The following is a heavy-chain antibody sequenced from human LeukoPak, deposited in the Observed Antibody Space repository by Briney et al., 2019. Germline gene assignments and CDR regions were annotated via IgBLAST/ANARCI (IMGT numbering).Heavy chain of an antibody. CDR2: SYLRGGT. CDR1: GFTFTNSW. CDR3: ARSGTWLL. V-gene: IGHV3-53*01. Sequence: GGSLRLSCAASGFTFTNSWMAWVRQAPGKGLEWVSVSYLRGGTYYADSVKGRFTVSRDISKKMLFLQMNSLRVEDTAVYYCARSGTWLLWGQGTLVTVSS. J-gene: IGHJ4*02. D-gene: IGHD5-24*01.